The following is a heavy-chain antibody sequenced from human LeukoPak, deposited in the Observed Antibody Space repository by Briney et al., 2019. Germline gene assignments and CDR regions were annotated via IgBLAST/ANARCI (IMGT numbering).Heavy chain of an antibody. J-gene: IGHJ5*02. CDR2: TYYRSTWYN. D-gene: IGHD2-2*01. CDR1: GDIVSSNSVT. CDR3: ARRLTQYDCFDP. Sequence: SQTLSLTCAISGDIVSSNSVTWNWIRQSPSRGLEWLGRTYYRSTWYNDYAVSVRGRITVNPDTSKNRFSLHLNSVTPEDTAVYYCARRLTQYDCFDPWGQGILVTVSS. V-gene: IGHV6-1*01.